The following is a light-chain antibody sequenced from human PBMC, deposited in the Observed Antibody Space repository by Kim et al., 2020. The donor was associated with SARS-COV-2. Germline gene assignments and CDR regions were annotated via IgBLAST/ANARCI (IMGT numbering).Light chain of an antibody. CDR2: DNN. V-gene: IGLV1-51*01. J-gene: IGLJ2*01. CDR1: SSNIGNNY. Sequence: QSVLTQTPSVSAAPGQKVTISCSGSSSNIGNNYVSWYQQLPGTAPKLLIYDNNKRPSGIPDRFSGSKSGTSATLGITGLQTGDEADYYCGTWDSSLSAGGVVFGGGTKVTVL. CDR3: GTWDSSLSAGGVV.